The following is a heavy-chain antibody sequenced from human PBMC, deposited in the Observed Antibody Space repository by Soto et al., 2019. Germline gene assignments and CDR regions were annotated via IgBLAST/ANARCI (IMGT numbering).Heavy chain of an antibody. V-gene: IGHV3-72*01. CDR1: GLIFSDYH. CDR2: IRRKANSYTT. D-gene: IGHD6-19*01. Sequence: EVQLVESGGGLVQPGGSLRLSCAASGLIFSDYHMDWVRQAPGKGLEWVGRIRRKANSYTTEYAASVKGRFTISRDDSKNSLNLQMNSLKSADSAVYYSAMLGGWSGGSSGMDVWGQGTTVTASS. CDR3: AMLGGWSGGSSGMDV. J-gene: IGHJ6*02.